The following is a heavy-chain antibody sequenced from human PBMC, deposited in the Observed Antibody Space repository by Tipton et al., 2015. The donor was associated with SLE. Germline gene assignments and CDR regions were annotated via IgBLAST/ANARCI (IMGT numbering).Heavy chain of an antibody. V-gene: IGHV4-4*08. D-gene: IGHD1-1*01. J-gene: IGHJ4*02. CDR1: GGSISSYY. CDR3: ARATGTSYFDY. Sequence: TLSLTCTVSGGSISSYYWSWIRRPPGKGLEWIGYIYTSGSTNYNPSLKSRVTTSVDTSKNQFSLKLSSVTAADTAVYYCARATGTSYFDYWGQGTLVTVSS. CDR2: IYTSGST.